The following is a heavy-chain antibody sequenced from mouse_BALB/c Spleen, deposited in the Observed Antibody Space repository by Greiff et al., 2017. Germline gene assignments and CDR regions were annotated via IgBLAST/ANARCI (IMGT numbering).Heavy chain of an antibody. CDR1: GYTFTGYA. J-gene: IGHJ2*01. CDR3: ARGNDYYFDY. Sequence: VQLQQSGPELVRPGVSVKISCKGSGYTFTGYAMHWVKQSHAKSLEWIGVISTYYGNTNYNQKFKGKATMTVDKSSSTAYMELARLTSEDSAIYYCARGNDYYFDYWGQGTTLTVSA. D-gene: IGHD2-4*01. V-gene: IGHV1-67*01. CDR2: ISTYYGNT.